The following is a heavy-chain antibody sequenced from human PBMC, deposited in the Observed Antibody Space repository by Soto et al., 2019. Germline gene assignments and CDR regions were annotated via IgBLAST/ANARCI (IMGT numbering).Heavy chain of an antibody. CDR3: ARDRTGEPIRD. Sequence: QVQLVQSGAEVKKPGSSVKVCCKASRGTFSSYTISWVRQAPGQGLEWMGRIIPILGIANYAQKFQGRVTITADKSTSTAYMELSSLRSEDTAVYYCARDRTGEPIRDWGQGTLVTVSS. CDR1: RGTFSSYT. CDR2: IIPILGIA. D-gene: IGHD3-10*01. V-gene: IGHV1-69*08. J-gene: IGHJ4*02.